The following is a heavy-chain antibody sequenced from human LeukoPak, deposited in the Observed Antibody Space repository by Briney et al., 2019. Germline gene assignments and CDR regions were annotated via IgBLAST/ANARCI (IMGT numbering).Heavy chain of an antibody. V-gene: IGHV4-34*01. CDR1: GGSFSGYY. Sequence: SETLSLTCAVYGGSFSGYYWSWVRQPPGKGLEWIGEINHSGSTNYNPSLKSRVTISVDTSKNQFSLKLSSVTAADTAVYYCARGEDSSSSFFDYWGQGTLVTVSS. D-gene: IGHD6-6*01. CDR3: ARGEDSSSSFFDY. CDR2: INHSGST. J-gene: IGHJ4*02.